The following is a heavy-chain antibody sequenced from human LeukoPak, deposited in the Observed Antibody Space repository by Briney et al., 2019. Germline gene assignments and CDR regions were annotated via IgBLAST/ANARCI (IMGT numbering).Heavy chain of an antibody. CDR3: ARDPRASGLFAFDI. J-gene: IGHJ3*02. Sequence: SQTLSLTCAISGDSDSSNSAAWNWIRQSPSRGLEWLGRTYYRSKWYNDYAVSVKSRITINPDTSKNQFSLQLNSVTPEDTAVYYCARDPRASGLFAFDIWGQGTMVTVSS. CDR1: GDSDSSNSAA. CDR2: TYYRSKWYN. V-gene: IGHV6-1*01.